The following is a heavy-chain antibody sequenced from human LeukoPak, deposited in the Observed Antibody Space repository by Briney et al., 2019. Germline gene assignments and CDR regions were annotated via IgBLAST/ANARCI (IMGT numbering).Heavy chain of an antibody. V-gene: IGHV4-39*07. D-gene: IGHD3-10*01. CDR2: IYYSGST. J-gene: IGHJ4*02. Sequence: PSETLSPTCTVSGGSISSSSYYWGWIRQPPGKGLEWIGSIYYSGSTYYNPSLKSRVTISVDTSKNQFSLKLSSVTAADTAVYFCARAFYYDSGSYYPPEYWGQGTLVTVSS. CDR3: ARAFYYDSGSYYPPEY. CDR1: GGSISSSSYY.